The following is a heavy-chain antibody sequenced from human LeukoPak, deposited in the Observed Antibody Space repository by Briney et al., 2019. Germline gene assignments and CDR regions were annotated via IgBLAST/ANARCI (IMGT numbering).Heavy chain of an antibody. Sequence: GASVKVSCKASGYTFTAYYMHWVRQAPGQGLEWMGWINPDSGGTNYAQRFQGRVTMTRDTSISTAYMELNRLTSDDTAAYHCARDRSPAPGRSYGRGHFDYWGQGALVTVSS. CDR1: GYTFTAYY. CDR2: INPDSGGT. CDR3: ARDRSPAPGRSYGRGHFDY. V-gene: IGHV1-2*02. D-gene: IGHD5-18*01. J-gene: IGHJ4*02.